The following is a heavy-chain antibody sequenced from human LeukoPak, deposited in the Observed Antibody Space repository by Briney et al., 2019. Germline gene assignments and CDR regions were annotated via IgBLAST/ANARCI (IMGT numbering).Heavy chain of an antibody. V-gene: IGHV3-15*01. D-gene: IGHD4-17*01. CDR2: IKSKTDGGTT. Sequence: GGSLRLSCAASGFTFSNAWMSWVRQAPGKGLEWVGRIKSKTDGGTTDYAAPVKGRFTISRDDSKNTLYLQMNSLKTEDTAVYYRTQGIYGDYYGMDVWGQGTTVTVSS. CDR1: GFTFSNAW. CDR3: TQGIYGDYYGMDV. J-gene: IGHJ6*02.